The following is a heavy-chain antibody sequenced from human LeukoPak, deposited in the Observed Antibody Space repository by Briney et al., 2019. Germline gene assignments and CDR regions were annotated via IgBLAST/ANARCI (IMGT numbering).Heavy chain of an antibody. CDR1: GGSINNYF. CDR3: ASNKESSNSFDY. CDR2: IYSSGST. V-gene: IGHV4-4*07. J-gene: IGHJ4*02. D-gene: IGHD6-19*01. Sequence: SETLSLTCTVSGGSINNYFWNWLRQPAGKGLEWIGRIYSSGSTNCNPSLKSRVSMSVDTSKNQFSLRLTSVTAADTAVYYCASNKESSNSFDYWGQGTLVTVSS.